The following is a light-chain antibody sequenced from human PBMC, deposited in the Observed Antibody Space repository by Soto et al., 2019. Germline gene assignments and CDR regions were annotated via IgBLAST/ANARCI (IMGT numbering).Light chain of an antibody. Sequence: QSALTQPASVSGSPGQSITISCTGTSSGVGNYNLVSLYQQHPGKAPKLMIYEGSKRPSGVSNRFSGSKSGNTASLTISILQAEDEADYYCCSYAGSSTYVFGTGTKVTVL. CDR1: SSGVGNYNL. CDR3: CSYAGSSTYV. J-gene: IGLJ1*01. CDR2: EGS. V-gene: IGLV2-23*01.